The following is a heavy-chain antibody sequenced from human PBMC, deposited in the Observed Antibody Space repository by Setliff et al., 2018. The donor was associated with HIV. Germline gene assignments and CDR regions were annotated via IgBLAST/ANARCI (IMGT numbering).Heavy chain of an antibody. D-gene: IGHD3-22*01. J-gene: IGHJ4*02. CDR1: GGSFSGYY. Sequence: SETLSLTCAVYGGSFSGYYWSWIRQPPGKGLEWIGEINHSGSTNYNPSLKSRVTISVYTSKNQFSLKLSSVNAADTAVFYCARLTKSYYYDSSAYYNPVWGQGTLVTVSS. CDR2: INHSGST. CDR3: ARLTKSYYYDSSAYYNPV. V-gene: IGHV4-34*01.